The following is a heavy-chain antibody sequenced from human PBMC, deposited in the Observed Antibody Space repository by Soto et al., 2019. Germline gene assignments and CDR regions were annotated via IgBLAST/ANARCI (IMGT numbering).Heavy chain of an antibody. V-gene: IGHV3-66*01. CDR1: GFTVSSNY. CDR2: IYSGGST. D-gene: IGHD3-10*01. CDR3: ARYGSGSYYKLYYGMDV. J-gene: IGHJ6*02. Sequence: GGSLRLSCAASGFTVSSNYMSWVRQAPGKGLEWVSVIYSGGSTYYADSVKGRFTISRHNSKNTLYLQMNSLRAEDTAVYYCARYGSGSYYKLYYGMDVWGQGTTVTVSS.